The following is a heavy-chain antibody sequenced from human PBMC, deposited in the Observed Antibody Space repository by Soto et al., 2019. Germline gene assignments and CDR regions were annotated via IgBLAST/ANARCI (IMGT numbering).Heavy chain of an antibody. CDR3: AKDISYSSGWPGY. D-gene: IGHD6-19*01. CDR1: GFTFDDYT. Sequence: VGSLRLSCAASGFTFDDYTMHWVRQAPGKGLEWVSLISWDGGSTYYADSVKGRFTISRDNSKNSLYLQMNSLRTEDTALYYCAKDISYSSGWPGYWGQGTLVTVSS. V-gene: IGHV3-43*01. CDR2: ISWDGGST. J-gene: IGHJ4*02.